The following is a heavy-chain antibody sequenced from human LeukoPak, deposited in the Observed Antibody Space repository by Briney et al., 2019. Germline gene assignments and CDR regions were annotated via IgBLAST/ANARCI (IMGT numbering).Heavy chain of an antibody. V-gene: IGHV1-2*02. CDR1: GYTFTDYY. J-gene: IGHJ4*02. D-gene: IGHD3-10*01. CDR2: INPNSGGT. CDR3: AREVRYDSASSYFDY. Sequence: GASVKVSCKASGYTFTDYYMHWVRQAPGQGLEWMGWINPNSGGTNYAQKSQGRVTMTTDTSISTAYMEVSRLRSDDTAVYYCAREVRYDSASSYFDYWGQGTLVTVSS.